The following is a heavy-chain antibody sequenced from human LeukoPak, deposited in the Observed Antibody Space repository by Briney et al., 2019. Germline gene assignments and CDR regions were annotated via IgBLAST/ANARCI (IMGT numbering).Heavy chain of an antibody. CDR3: ARVWYDYGDPFDY. Sequence: SETLSLTCAVYGGSFSGYYWSWIRQPPGKGLEWIGEINHSGSTSYNPSLKSRVTILVDTSKNQFSLKLSSVTAADTAVYYCARVWYDYGDPFDYWGQGTLVTVSS. V-gene: IGHV4-34*01. CDR2: INHSGST. J-gene: IGHJ4*02. D-gene: IGHD4-17*01. CDR1: GGSFSGYY.